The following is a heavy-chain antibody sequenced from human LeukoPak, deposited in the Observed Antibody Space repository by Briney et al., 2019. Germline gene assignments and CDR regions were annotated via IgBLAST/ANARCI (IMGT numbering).Heavy chain of an antibody. CDR2: ISTYNGNT. CDR1: GYTFTSYG. Sequence: ASVKVSCKASGYTFTSYGISWVRQAPGQGLEWMGWISTYNGNTNYALKLQGRVTMTTDTSTSIAYMELRSLRSDDTAVYYCARDLVGAAIAPLDYWGQGTLVTVSS. D-gene: IGHD1-26*01. J-gene: IGHJ4*02. V-gene: IGHV1-18*01. CDR3: ARDLVGAAIAPLDY.